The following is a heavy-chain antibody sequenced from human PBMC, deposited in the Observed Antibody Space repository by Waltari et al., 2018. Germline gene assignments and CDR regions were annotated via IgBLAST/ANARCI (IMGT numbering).Heavy chain of an antibody. D-gene: IGHD4-17*01. CDR1: GFTFSNYW. CDR3: AGVLRWYFDY. V-gene: IGHV3-7*04. CDR2: IKKDGNEK. J-gene: IGHJ4*02. Sequence: EVQLVESGGGLVQPGGSLRLSCAASGFTFSNYWMSWARQAPGKGLGWVANIKKDGNEKYYVDSVKGRFTISRDNAKNSLYLQMNSLRAEDTAVYYCAGVLRWYFDYWGQGTLVTVSS.